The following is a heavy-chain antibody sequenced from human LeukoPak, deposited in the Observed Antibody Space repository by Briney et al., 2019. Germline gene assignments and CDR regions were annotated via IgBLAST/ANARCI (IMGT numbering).Heavy chain of an antibody. Sequence: GGSLRLSCAASGFTFSSYAMSRVRQAPGKGLEWVSGISGSGGSTYYADSVKGRFTISRDNSKNTLYLQMNSLRAEDTAVYYCAKRSGSSWYGDFDYWGQGTLVTVYS. V-gene: IGHV3-23*01. J-gene: IGHJ4*02. CDR3: AKRSGSSWYGDFDY. CDR1: GFTFSSYA. D-gene: IGHD6-13*01. CDR2: ISGSGGST.